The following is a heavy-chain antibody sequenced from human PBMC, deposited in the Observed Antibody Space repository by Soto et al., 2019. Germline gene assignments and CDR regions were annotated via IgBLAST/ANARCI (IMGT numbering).Heavy chain of an antibody. CDR1: GDSVSSNSAA. CDR3: ASEKQWLRNYYYGMDV. D-gene: IGHD6-19*01. J-gene: IGHJ6*02. CDR2: TYYRSKWYN. Sequence: PAHTLSLTCAISGDSVSSNSAAWNWIRQSPSRGLEWLGRTYYRSKWYNDYAVSVKSRITISPDTSKNQFSLQLNSVTPEDTAVYYCASEKQWLRNYYYGMDVWGQGTPVTVSS. V-gene: IGHV6-1*01.